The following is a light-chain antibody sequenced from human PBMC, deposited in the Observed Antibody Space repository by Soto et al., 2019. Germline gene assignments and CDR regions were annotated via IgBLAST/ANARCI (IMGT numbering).Light chain of an antibody. V-gene: IGKV3-15*01. J-gene: IGKJ1*01. CDR1: LGISIN. CDR3: QRYGSSPT. CDR2: GAS. Sequence: EIVMTQSPATLSVSPGERVTLSCRASLGISINLAWYQQRPGQAPRLLIYGASTRATGVPTRFSGSGSGTEFTLTITSLQSEDFAVYYCQRYGSSPTFGQGTKVDIK.